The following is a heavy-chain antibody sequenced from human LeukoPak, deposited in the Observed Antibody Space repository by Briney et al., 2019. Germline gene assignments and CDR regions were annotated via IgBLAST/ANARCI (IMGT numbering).Heavy chain of an antibody. V-gene: IGHV6-1*01. D-gene: IGHD6-13*01. J-gene: IGHJ4*02. CDR2: TYYRSKWYN. CDR3: ARDAEAAAADPFDY. Sequence: SQTLSLTCAISGDSVSSNSAAWNCIRQPPSRGLEWLGRTYYRSKWYNDYAVSVKSRITINPDTSKNQSSLQLNSVTPEDTAVYYCARDAEAAAADPFDYWGQGTLVTVSS. CDR1: GDSVSSNSAA.